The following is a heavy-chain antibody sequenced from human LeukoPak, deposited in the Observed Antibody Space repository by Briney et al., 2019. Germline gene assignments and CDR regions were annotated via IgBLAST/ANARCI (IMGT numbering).Heavy chain of an antibody. CDR1: GFTFSSYA. Sequence: GGSLRLSCAASGFTFSSYAMSAVRPAPGEGLEWVSTVSGSAGSTYYTGSVKVRFTISRDNSKNTLCLQMITLRAEDTSVYYYAKARGYCSGASCYSDFDSWGQGTLVTVSS. CDR2: VSGSAGST. D-gene: IGHD2-15*01. CDR3: AKARGYCSGASCYSDFDS. V-gene: IGHV3-23*01. J-gene: IGHJ4*02.